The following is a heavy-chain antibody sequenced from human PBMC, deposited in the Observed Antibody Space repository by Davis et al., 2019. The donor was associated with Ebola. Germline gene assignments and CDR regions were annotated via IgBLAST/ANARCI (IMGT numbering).Heavy chain of an antibody. CDR2: ISSSSSTI. CDR3: AKRMNYYDSSGYH. CDR1: GFTFSSYS. V-gene: IGHV3-48*01. D-gene: IGHD3-22*01. Sequence: PGGSLRLSCAASGFTFSSYSMNWVRQAPGKGLEWVSYISSSSSTIYYADSVKGRFTISRDNAKNSLYLQMNSLRAEDTAVYYCAKRMNYYDSSGYHWGQGTLVTVSS. J-gene: IGHJ4*02.